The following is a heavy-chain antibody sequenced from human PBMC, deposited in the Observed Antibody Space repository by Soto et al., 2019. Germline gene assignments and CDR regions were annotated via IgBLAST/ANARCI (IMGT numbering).Heavy chain of an antibody. Sequence: SETLSLTCAVSGGSISSSSYYWDWIRQPPGKGLEWIGSIYYSGSTYYKPSLKSRVTISVDTSKNQFSLKLTSVSAADTAVYYCARRVSGIAARPIDYWGQGTLVTVSS. V-gene: IGHV4-39*01. CDR3: ARRVSGIAARPIDY. CDR1: GGSISSSSYY. J-gene: IGHJ4*02. D-gene: IGHD6-6*01. CDR2: IYYSGST.